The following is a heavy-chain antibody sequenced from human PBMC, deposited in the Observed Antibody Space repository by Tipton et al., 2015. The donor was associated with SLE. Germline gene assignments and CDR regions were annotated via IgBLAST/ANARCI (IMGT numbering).Heavy chain of an antibody. CDR2: INHSGST. V-gene: IGHV4-34*01. CDR3: ARGRFLEWFGYFYYMDV. J-gene: IGHJ6*03. Sequence: TLSLTCAVYGGSFSGYYWTWIRQAPGKGLEWIGEINHSGSTNYNPSLKSRVTISVDTSKNQLSLKVTTVTAAETAVYYCARGRFLEWFGYFYYMDVWGKGTTVTVSS. D-gene: IGHD3-3*01. CDR1: GGSFSGYY.